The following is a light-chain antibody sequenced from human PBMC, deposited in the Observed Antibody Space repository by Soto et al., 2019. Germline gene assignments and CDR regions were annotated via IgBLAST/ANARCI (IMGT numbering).Light chain of an antibody. CDR2: EVS. V-gene: IGLV2-14*01. Sequence: QSVLTQPASVSGSPGQSITISCTGTSSDVGGYNYVSWYQQHPDKAPKLMIYEVSNRPSGVSNRFSGSKSGNTASLTISGLQAEDEADYYCSSYTSSSTAWVFGGGTKVTVL. CDR3: SSYTSSSTAWV. J-gene: IGLJ3*02. CDR1: SSDVGGYNY.